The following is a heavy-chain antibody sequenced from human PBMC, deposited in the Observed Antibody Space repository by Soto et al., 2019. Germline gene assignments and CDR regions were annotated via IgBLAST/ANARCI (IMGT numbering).Heavy chain of an antibody. J-gene: IGHJ4*02. D-gene: IGHD4-17*01. CDR2: IENDGSST. V-gene: IGHV3-74*01. Sequence: GGSLRLSCAASGFTFSNYWMHWVRQVPGKGLVWVSRIENDGSSTSYVDPVKGRFTVSRDNAKSTLYLQMNSLRAEDTAVYYCARDRFGDIDYWGQGTLVTVSS. CDR3: ARDRFGDIDY. CDR1: GFTFSNYW.